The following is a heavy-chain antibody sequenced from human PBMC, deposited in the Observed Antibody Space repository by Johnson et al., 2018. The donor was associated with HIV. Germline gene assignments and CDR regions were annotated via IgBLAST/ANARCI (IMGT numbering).Heavy chain of an antibody. Sequence: VQLVESGGGLVQPGGSLRLSCVASGFTFTSYWMSWVRQAPGKGLEWVANIKQDGSEKYYVDSVKGRFTISRDNAKNSLYLQMNSLRAEDTAVYHCARERPGYGGHDAFDIWGQGTMVTVSS. D-gene: IGHD4-23*01. CDR1: GFTFTSYW. V-gene: IGHV3-7*01. CDR3: ARERPGYGGHDAFDI. CDR2: IKQDGSEK. J-gene: IGHJ3*02.